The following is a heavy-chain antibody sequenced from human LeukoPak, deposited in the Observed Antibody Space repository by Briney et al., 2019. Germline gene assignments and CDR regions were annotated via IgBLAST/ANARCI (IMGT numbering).Heavy chain of an antibody. V-gene: IGHV1-69*13. D-gene: IGHD3-22*01. J-gene: IGHJ4*02. CDR1: GGAFSNYA. Sequence: SVKVSCKASGGAFSNYAINWVRQAPGQGLEWMGGIIPFFGAVNSAQKFRGRVTFTADASTSTAYMELSSLRSEDTAVYYCARDQYYYDSSGSWGFDYWGQGTLVTVSS. CDR2: IIPFFGAV. CDR3: ARDQYYYDSSGSWGFDY.